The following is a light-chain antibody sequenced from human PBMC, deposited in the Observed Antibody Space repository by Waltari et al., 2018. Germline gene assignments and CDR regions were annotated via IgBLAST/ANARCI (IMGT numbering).Light chain of an antibody. CDR2: VNSDGSH. V-gene: IGLV4-69*01. CDR1: SGPSSNV. CDR3: QTGGHGTWV. Sequence: QLVLTQSPSASASLGASVKPTCTLSSGPSSNVIAWLQQQPEKGPRFLMKVNSDGSHRKGDEIPDRFSGSSSGAERYLSISSLQSEDEADYFCQTGGHGTWVFGGGTKLTVL. J-gene: IGLJ3*02.